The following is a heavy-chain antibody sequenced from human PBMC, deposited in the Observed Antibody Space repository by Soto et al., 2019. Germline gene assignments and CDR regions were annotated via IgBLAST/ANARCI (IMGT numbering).Heavy chain of an antibody. V-gene: IGHV4-34*01. J-gene: IGHJ6*02. CDR3: ARDKGPQRNYDSSGYSLLGYYGMDV. D-gene: IGHD3-22*01. CDR2: INHSGST. CDR1: GGSFSGDY. Sequence: SGTPALTCAVYGGSFSGDYWSWIRQPPGKGLEWIGEINHSGSTNYNPSLKSRVTIPVDTSKNQFSLKLSSVTAAATAVYYCARDKGPQRNYDSSGYSLLGYYGMDVWGQGTTVTVSS.